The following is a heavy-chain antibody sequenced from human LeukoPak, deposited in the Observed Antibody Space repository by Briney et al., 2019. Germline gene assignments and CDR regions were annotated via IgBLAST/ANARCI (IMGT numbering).Heavy chain of an antibody. CDR3: ARESKGYGSGSYYKY. V-gene: IGHV3-7*01. Sequence: PGGSLRLSCAASGFTFSSYWMSWVRQAPGKGLEWVANIKQDGSEKYYVDSVKGRFTISRDNAKNSLYLQMNSLRAEDTAVYYCARESKGYGSGSYYKYWGQGTLVTVSS. D-gene: IGHD3-10*01. J-gene: IGHJ4*02. CDR2: IKQDGSEK. CDR1: GFTFSSYW.